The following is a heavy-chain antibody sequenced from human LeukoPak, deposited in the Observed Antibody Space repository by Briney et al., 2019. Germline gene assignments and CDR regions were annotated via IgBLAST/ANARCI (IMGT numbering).Heavy chain of an antibody. CDR3: ARAPTYYYGSGSWGYFDY. V-gene: IGHV1-2*02. Sequence: ATVKVSCKAYGYTFTGYYMHWVRQAPGQGLEWMGWINPNSGGTNYAQKFQGRVTMTRDTSISTAYMELSRLRSDDTAVYYCARAPTYYYGSGSWGYFDYWGQGTLVTVSS. CDR1: GYTFTGYY. D-gene: IGHD3-10*01. CDR2: INPNSGGT. J-gene: IGHJ4*02.